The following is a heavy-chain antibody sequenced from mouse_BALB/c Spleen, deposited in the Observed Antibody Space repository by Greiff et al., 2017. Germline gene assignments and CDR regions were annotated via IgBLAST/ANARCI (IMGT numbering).Heavy chain of an antibody. CDR2: INPSTGYT. V-gene: IGHV1-7*01. CDR3: AYYYGRRYFDG. J-gene: IGHJ1*01. D-gene: IGHD1-1*01. CDR1: GYTFTSYW. Sequence: QVQLQQSGAELAKPGASVKMSCKASGYTFTSYWMHWVKQRPGQGLEWIGYINPSTGYTEYNQKFKDKATLTADKSSSTAYMQLSSLTSEDAAVYYCAYYYGRRYFDGWGAGTTVTVSS.